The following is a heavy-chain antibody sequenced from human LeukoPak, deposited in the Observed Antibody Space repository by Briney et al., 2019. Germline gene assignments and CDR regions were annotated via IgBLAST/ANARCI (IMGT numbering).Heavy chain of an antibody. CDR3: ARGIPAAAGGNWFDP. J-gene: IGHJ5*02. CDR1: VYTFTSYD. CDR2: MNPNSGNT. V-gene: IGHV1-8*01. D-gene: IGHD6-25*01. Sequence: ASVKVSCKASVYTFTSYDINWVRQATGQGLEWMGWMNPNSGNTDYPQKFQGRVTMTSDTSISTAYMELSSLRSEDTAVYYCARGIPAAAGGNWFDPWGQGTLVSVSS.